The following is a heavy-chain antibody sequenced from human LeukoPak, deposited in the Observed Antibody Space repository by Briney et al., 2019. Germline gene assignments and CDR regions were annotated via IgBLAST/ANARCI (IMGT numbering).Heavy chain of an antibody. V-gene: IGHV3-66*01. J-gene: IGHJ4*02. CDR1: GFTVSSNY. D-gene: IGHD3-3*01. CDR2: IYSGDST. Sequence: GGSLRLSCAASGFTVSSNYMSWVRQAPGKGLEWVSVIYSGDSTYYADSVKGRFTISRDNSKNTLYLQMNSLRAEDTAVYYCARSGVFGVVIDHWGQGTLVTVSS. CDR3: ARSGVFGVVIDH.